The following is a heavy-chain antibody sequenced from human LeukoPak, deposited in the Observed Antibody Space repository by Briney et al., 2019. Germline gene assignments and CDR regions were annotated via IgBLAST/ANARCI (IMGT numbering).Heavy chain of an antibody. CDR1: GGSISSYY. V-gene: IGHV4-59*01. Sequence: AETLSLTCTVSGGSISSYYWSWIRQPPGKGLEWIGYIYCSGRTNYNPSLKSPVTISVDTSKHQFSLKLSSVTAADTAVYYCARHRYYYDGSGYYYQPWGQGPLVTVSS. J-gene: IGHJ5*02. CDR2: IYCSGRT. CDR3: ARHRYYYDGSGYYYQP. D-gene: IGHD3-22*01.